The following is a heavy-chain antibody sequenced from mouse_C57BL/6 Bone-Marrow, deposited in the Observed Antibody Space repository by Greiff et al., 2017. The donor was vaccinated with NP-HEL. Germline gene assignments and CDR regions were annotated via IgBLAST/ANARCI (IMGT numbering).Heavy chain of an antibody. CDR1: GYSITSGYY. J-gene: IGHJ2*01. Sequence: DVQLQESGPGLVKPSQSLSLTCSVTGYSITSGYYWNWIRQFPGNKLEWMGYISYDGSNNYNPSLKNRISITRDTSKNQFFLKLNSVTTEDTATYYCARADYGSSHYFDYWGQGTTLTVSS. CDR3: ARADYGSSHYFDY. V-gene: IGHV3-6*01. CDR2: ISYDGSN. D-gene: IGHD1-1*01.